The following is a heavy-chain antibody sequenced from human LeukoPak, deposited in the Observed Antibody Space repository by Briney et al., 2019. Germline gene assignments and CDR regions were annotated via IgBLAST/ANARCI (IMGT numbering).Heavy chain of an antibody. J-gene: IGHJ6*03. V-gene: IGHV4-39*01. D-gene: IGHD3-3*01. CDR3: ARLVSSGGWYEAHYRYYTDV. CDR2: IYYSGNK. CDR1: GGSIDSTSYY. Sequence: SETLSLTCTVSGGSIDSTSYYWGWIRQPPGKSLEWIGTIYYSGNKYYNPSLRSRVTISVDTSKKQVSLRLSSVTAADTAVYYCARLVSSGGWYEAHYRYYTDVWGKGTTVTISS.